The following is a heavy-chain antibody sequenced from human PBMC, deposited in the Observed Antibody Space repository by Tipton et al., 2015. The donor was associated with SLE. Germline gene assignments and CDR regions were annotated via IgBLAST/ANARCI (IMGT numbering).Heavy chain of an antibody. J-gene: IGHJ3*02. CDR3: ARSNIIEPGAFDI. CDR1: GGSVSFYY. D-gene: IGHD3-10*01. Sequence: TLSLTCTVSGGSVSFYYWSWIRQPPGKGLEWIGYFYNIGAANYNPSLKSRVTISVDVSKDQLSLRLNSVTVADTAVYYCARSNIIEPGAFDIWGQGTMVTVSS. V-gene: IGHV4-59*02. CDR2: FYNIGAA.